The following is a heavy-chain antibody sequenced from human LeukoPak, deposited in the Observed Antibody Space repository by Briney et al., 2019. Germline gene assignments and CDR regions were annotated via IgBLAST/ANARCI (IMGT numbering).Heavy chain of an antibody. CDR3: ARVSGDSSGYPLN. D-gene: IGHD3-22*01. V-gene: IGHV4-59*01. CDR2: VYNSGST. Sequence: SETLSLTCTVSGGSISSYYWSWIRQPPGKGLEWIGYVYNSGSTDYNPSLTSRVNISMDTSKNQFSLKLTSVTAADTAVYYCARVSGDSSGYPLNWGQGTLVTVSS. CDR1: GGSISSYY. J-gene: IGHJ4*02.